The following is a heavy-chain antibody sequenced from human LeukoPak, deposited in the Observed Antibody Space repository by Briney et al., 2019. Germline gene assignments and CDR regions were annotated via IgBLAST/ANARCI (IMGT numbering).Heavy chain of an antibody. J-gene: IGHJ6*04. Sequence: PGGSLRLSCAASGFTFSSYWMSWVRQAPGKGLEWVANIKQDGSEKYYVDSVKGRFTISRDNTKNSLYLQMNSLRAEDTAVYYCAELGITMIGGVWGKGTTVTISS. CDR3: AELGITMIGGV. CDR1: GFTFSSYW. D-gene: IGHD3-10*02. V-gene: IGHV3-7*01. CDR2: IKQDGSEK.